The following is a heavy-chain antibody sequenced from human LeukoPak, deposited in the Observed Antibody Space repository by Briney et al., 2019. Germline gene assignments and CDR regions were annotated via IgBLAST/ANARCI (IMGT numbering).Heavy chain of an antibody. V-gene: IGHV4-4*07. CDR3: ARDVPSGMAFDM. CDR2: IYNNGRT. Sequence: PSETLSLTCTVSGGSISSYFWSWIRQPAGKGLEWIGRIYNNGRTSYNPSLKSRVTMSVDTSKNQFSLRLSSVTAADTAVYYCARDVPSGMAFDMWGQGTMVTVSS. J-gene: IGHJ3*02. CDR1: GGSISSYF.